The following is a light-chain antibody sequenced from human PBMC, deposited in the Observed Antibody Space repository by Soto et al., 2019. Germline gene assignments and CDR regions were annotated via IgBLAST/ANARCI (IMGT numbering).Light chain of an antibody. CDR3: QSYDSSLSGVV. J-gene: IGLJ2*01. V-gene: IGLV1-40*01. CDR2: GNS. CDR1: SSNIGAGYD. Sequence: QSVLTQPPSVSGAPGQRVTISCTGSSSNIGAGYDVHWYKQLPGTAPKLLIYGNSNRPSGVPDRFSGSKSGTSASLAITGLQAEDEADYYCQSYDSSLSGVVFSGGTKLTVL.